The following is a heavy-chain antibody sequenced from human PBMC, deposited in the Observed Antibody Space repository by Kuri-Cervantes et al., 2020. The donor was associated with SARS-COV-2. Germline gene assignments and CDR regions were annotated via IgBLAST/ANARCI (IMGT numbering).Heavy chain of an antibody. CDR1: GESASGYF. D-gene: IGHD3-10*01. V-gene: IGHV4-34*01. J-gene: IGHJ4*02. Sequence: SQTLSLTCAMYGESASGYFWSWFRQPPGKGLEWIGEVSQSGSTDYNPSLKSPVTMTLDTSMKHFSLNLSYVTAADTAIYYCARRGLKARQYFDSWGQGTLVTVSS. CDR2: VSQSGST. CDR3: ARRGLKARQYFDS.